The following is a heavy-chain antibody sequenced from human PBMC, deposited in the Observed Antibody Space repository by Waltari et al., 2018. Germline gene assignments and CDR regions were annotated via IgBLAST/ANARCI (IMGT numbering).Heavy chain of an antibody. CDR1: GYTFTGYY. J-gene: IGHJ4*02. V-gene: IGHV1-2*06. CDR3: ARDEWWEDAAAAGTGDY. CDR2: INPNSGGT. Sequence: QVQLVQSGAEVKKPGASVKVSCKASGYTFTGYYMHWVRQAPGQGLEWMGRINPNSGGTNYAQKFQGRVTMTRDTSISTAYMELSRLRSDDTAVYYCARDEWWEDAAAAGTGDYWGQGTLVTVSS. D-gene: IGHD6-13*01.